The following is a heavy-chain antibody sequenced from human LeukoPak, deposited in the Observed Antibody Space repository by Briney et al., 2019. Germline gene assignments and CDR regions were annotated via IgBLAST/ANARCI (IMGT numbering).Heavy chain of an antibody. CDR2: IYYSGST. CDR1: GGSISSYY. J-gene: IGHJ5*02. V-gene: IGHV4-59*01. Sequence: SETLSLTCTVSGGSISSYYWSWIRQPPGKGLEWIGYIYYSGSTNYNPSLKSRVTISVDTSKNQFSLKLSSGTAADTAVYYCARSEGYCSSTSCYARWFDPWGQGTLVTVSS. D-gene: IGHD2-2*01. CDR3: ARSEGYCSSTSCYARWFDP.